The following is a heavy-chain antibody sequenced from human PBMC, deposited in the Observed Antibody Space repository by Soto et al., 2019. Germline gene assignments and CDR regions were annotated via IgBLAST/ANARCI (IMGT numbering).Heavy chain of an antibody. J-gene: IGHJ4*02. D-gene: IGHD3-3*01. CDR3: ARVLSLEMATSAFDY. CDR2: IWYDGSNK. Sequence: QVQLVESGGGVVQPGRSLRLSCAASGFTFSSYGMHWVRQAPGKGLEWVAVIWYDGSNKYYADSVKGRFTISRDNSKNTLYLQMNSLRAEDMAVYYCARVLSLEMATSAFDYWGQGTLVTVSS. CDR1: GFTFSSYG. V-gene: IGHV3-33*01.